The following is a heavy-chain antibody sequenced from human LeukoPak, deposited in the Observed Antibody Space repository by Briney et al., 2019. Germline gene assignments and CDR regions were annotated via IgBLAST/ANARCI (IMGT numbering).Heavy chain of an antibody. CDR2: ISPSGDIT. CDR1: GFTFSNHG. Sequence: GGSLRLSCAASGFTFSNHGMNWVRHAPGKGLEGVSGISPSGDITYYADSVKGRFTISRDNSKNTLYLEVISLTAEDTAVYYCAKDDAWLRFGEWSQGTLVTVSS. D-gene: IGHD3-10*01. V-gene: IGHV3-23*01. J-gene: IGHJ4*02. CDR3: AKDDAWLRFGE.